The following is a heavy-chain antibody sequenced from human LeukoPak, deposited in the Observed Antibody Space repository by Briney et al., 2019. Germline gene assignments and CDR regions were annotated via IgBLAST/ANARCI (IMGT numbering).Heavy chain of an antibody. D-gene: IGHD7-27*01. CDR1: GFPFIEYS. Sequence: GGSLRLSCTASGFPFIEYSMNWVRQAPGRGLEWVSTISGSGGSTYYADSVKGRFTISRDNSKNTLYLQMNSLRAEDTAVYYCAKGSGLTGTFFDYWGQGTLVTVSS. V-gene: IGHV3-23*01. CDR2: ISGSGGST. J-gene: IGHJ4*02. CDR3: AKGSGLTGTFFDY.